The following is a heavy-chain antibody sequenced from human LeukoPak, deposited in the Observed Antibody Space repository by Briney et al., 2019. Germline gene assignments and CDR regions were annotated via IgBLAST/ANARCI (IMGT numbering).Heavy chain of an antibody. D-gene: IGHD3-3*01. J-gene: IGHJ4*02. CDR3: ARETEDDSIFGVVFGPLDY. CDR1: GGTFGTYT. CDR2: ILPIIHIP. V-gene: IGHV1-69*04. Sequence: SVKVSCKASGGTFGTYTISWVRQAPGQGLEWMGKILPIIHIPDYAQKFQDRVTITADTSTNTAYMELGSLRSEDTAVYYCARETEDDSIFGVVFGPLDYWGQGTLVTVSS.